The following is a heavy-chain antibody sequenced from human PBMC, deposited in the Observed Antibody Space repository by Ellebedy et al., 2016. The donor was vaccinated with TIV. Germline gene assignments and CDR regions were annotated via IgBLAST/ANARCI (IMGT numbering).Heavy chain of an antibody. J-gene: IGHJ4*02. CDR3: AKDLLSGSYYFDY. Sequence: GGSLRLXCAASGFTFSNAWMSWVRQAPGKGLEWVGRIKSKTDGGTTDYAAPVKGRFTISRDDSKNTLYLQMNSLRAEDTAVYYCAKDLLSGSYYFDYWGQGTLVTVSS. CDR2: IKSKTDGGTT. D-gene: IGHD1-26*01. V-gene: IGHV3-15*01. CDR1: GFTFSNAW.